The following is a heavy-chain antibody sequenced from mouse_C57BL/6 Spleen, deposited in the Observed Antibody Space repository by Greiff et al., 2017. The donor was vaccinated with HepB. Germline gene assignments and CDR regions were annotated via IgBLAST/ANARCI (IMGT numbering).Heavy chain of an antibody. J-gene: IGHJ3*01. Sequence: QVQLPQPGAELVRPGTSVKLSCKASGYTFTSYWMPWVKQRPGQGLEWIGVIDPSDSYTNYNQKFKGKATLTVDTSSSTAYMQLSSLTSEDSAVYYCARADSPFAYWGQGTLVTVSA. D-gene: IGHD2-4*01. CDR1: GYTFTSYW. V-gene: IGHV1-59*01. CDR2: IDPSDSYT. CDR3: ARADSPFAY.